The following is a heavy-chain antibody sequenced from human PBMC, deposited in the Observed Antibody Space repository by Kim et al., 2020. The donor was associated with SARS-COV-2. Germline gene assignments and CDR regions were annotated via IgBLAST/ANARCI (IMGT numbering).Heavy chain of an antibody. CDR3: AKDRLALLWFGELSVAYFDY. J-gene: IGHJ4*02. CDR1: GFTFSSYA. V-gene: IGHV3-23*01. Sequence: GGSLRLSCAASGFTFSSYAMSWVRQAPGKGLEWVSAISGSGGSTYYADSVKGRFTISRDNSKNTLYLQMNSLRAEDTAVYYCAKDRLALLWFGELSVAYFDYWGQGTLVTVSS. D-gene: IGHD3-10*01. CDR2: ISGSGGST.